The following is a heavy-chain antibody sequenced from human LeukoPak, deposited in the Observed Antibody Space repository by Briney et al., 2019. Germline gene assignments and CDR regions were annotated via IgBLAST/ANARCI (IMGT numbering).Heavy chain of an antibody. V-gene: IGHV3-66*01. J-gene: IGHJ6*02. CDR3: ARDRPYSSGWYYYYGMDV. D-gene: IGHD6-19*01. Sequence: PGGSLRLSCAASGFTFSSYGMHWVRQAPGKGLEWVSVIYSGGSTYYADSVKGRFTISRDNSKNTLYLQMNSLRAEDTAVYYCARDRPYSSGWYYYYGMDVWGQGTTVTVSS. CDR2: IYSGGST. CDR1: GFTFSSYG.